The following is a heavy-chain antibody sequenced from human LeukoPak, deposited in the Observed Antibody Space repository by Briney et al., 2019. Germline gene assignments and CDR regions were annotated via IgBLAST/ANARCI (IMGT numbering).Heavy chain of an antibody. J-gene: IGHJ4*02. D-gene: IGHD3-10*01. CDR2: ISSSSSYI. CDR3: AREVQYYYGSGSGTLDY. Sequence: PGGSLRLSCAASGFTFSSYSMNWVRQAPGKGLEWVSSISSSSSYIYYADSVKGRFTISRDNAKNSLYLQMNSLRAEDTAVYYCAREVQYYYGSGSGTLDYWGQGTLVTVSS. V-gene: IGHV3-21*01. CDR1: GFTFSSYS.